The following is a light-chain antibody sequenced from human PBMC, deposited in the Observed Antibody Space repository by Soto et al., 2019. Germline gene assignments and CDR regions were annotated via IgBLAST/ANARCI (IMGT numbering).Light chain of an antibody. V-gene: IGKV3-20*01. CDR1: QSVSSNH. J-gene: IGKJ1*01. CDR3: QQYSSSRT. CDR2: GGS. Sequence: DIVLTQSPGTLSLSPGERATLYCRASQSVSSNHLAWYQQKPGQAPRLLIYGGSSRATGIPVRFSGSGSETDFTLTITRLEPEDFAMCYCQQYSSSRTFGQGTKVEIK.